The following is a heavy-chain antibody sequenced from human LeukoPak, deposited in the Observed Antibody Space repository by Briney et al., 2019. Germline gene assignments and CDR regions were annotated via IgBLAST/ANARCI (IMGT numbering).Heavy chain of an antibody. Sequence: SETLSLTCAVYGGSFRGYYWSWIRQPPGKGLEWIGEINHSGSTNYNPSLKSRVTISVDTSKNQFSLKLSSVTAADTAVYYCARFSTGTRNFDYWGQGTLVTVSS. J-gene: IGHJ4*02. CDR3: ARFSTGTRNFDY. CDR1: GGSFRGYY. CDR2: INHSGST. V-gene: IGHV4-34*01. D-gene: IGHD1-1*01.